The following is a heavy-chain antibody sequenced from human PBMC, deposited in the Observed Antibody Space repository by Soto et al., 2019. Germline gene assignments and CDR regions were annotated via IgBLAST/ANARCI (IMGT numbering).Heavy chain of an antibody. V-gene: IGHV3-30-3*01. CDR3: AREILRYCSGGSCYGPDY. Sequence: GGSLRLSCAASGFTFSSYAMHWVRQAPGKGLEWVAVISYDGSNKYYADSVKGRFTISRDNSKNTLYLQMNSLRAGDTAVYYCAREILRYCSGGSCYGPDYWGQGTLVTVSS. D-gene: IGHD2-15*01. J-gene: IGHJ4*02. CDR1: GFTFSSYA. CDR2: ISYDGSNK.